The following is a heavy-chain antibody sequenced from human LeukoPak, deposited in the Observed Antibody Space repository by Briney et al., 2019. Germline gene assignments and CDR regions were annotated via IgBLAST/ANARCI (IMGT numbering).Heavy chain of an antibody. CDR3: ARQYYGDYAGAY. CDR1: GYPVNSFY. Sequence: GASVKVSCKASGYPVNSFYMHWVRQAPGQGLEWMGWINPNSGGTNYAQKFQGRVTMTRDTSISTAYMELSRLRSDDTAVYYCARQYYGDYAGAYWGQGTLVTVSS. CDR2: INPNSGGT. D-gene: IGHD4-17*01. V-gene: IGHV1-2*02. J-gene: IGHJ4*02.